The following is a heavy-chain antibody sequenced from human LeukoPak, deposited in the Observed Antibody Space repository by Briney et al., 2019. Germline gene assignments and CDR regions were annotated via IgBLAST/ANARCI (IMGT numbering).Heavy chain of an antibody. CDR1: GFTFSNYW. J-gene: IGHJ4*02. Sequence: GGSLRLSCAASGFTFSNYWMHWVRQAPGKGPVWVSRIKSDGSSTRFADSVQGRFTISRDNGKNTLYLQMNSLRAEDTAVHYCARGGDSSNWYPGYFDYWGQGALATVSS. D-gene: IGHD6-13*01. CDR2: IKSDGSST. CDR3: ARGGDSSNWYPGYFDY. V-gene: IGHV3-74*01.